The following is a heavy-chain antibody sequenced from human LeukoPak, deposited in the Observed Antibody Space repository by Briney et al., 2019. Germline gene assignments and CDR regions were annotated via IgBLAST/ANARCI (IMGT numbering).Heavy chain of an antibody. CDR3: AGSGSYLGY. J-gene: IGHJ4*02. D-gene: IGHD1-26*01. V-gene: IGHV4-39*07. Sequence: PSETLSLTCTVSGGSISSSSYYWGWIRQPPGKGLEWIGEINHSGSTNYNPSLKSRVTISVDTSKNQFSLKLSSVTAADTAVYYCAGSGSYLGYWGQGTLVTVSS. CDR1: GGSISSSSYY. CDR2: INHSGST.